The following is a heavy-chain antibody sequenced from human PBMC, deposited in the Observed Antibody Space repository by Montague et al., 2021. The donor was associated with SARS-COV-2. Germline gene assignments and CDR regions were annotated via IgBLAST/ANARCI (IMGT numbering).Heavy chain of an antibody. V-gene: IGHV3-7*01. CDR3: ARGSTGWYAIFGHYGMDV. J-gene: IGHJ6*02. D-gene: IGHD6-19*01. CDR1: RFTFSDFW. Sequence: SLRLSCAASRFTFSDFWMNWVRQAPGKGLEWVADIKHDGSEKSYVDSVKGRFTISRDNAKNSLYLQMNRLRAEDTAVYYCARGSTGWYAIFGHYGMDVWGQGTTVTVSS. CDR2: IKHDGSEK.